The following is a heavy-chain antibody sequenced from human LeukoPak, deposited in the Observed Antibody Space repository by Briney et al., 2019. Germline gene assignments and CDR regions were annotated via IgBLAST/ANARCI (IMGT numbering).Heavy chain of an antibody. CDR3: ARDWEVDTAMVIGY. V-gene: IGHV1-2*02. J-gene: IGHJ4*02. Sequence: ASVKVSCKASGYTFTGYYMHWVRQAPGQGLEWMGWINPNSGGTNYAQKFQGRVSMTRDTSISTAYMELSRLRSDDTAVYYCARDWEVDTAMVIGYWGQGTLVTVSS. CDR1: GYTFTGYY. CDR2: INPNSGGT. D-gene: IGHD5-18*01.